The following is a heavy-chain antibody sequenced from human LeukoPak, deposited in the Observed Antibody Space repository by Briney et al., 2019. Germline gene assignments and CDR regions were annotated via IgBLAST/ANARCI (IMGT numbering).Heavy chain of an antibody. CDR2: ISTQSGNT. J-gene: IGHJ4*02. CDR1: GYTLTSYG. CDR3: ARGAYGDK. D-gene: IGHD4-17*01. V-gene: IGHV1-18*01. Sequence: ASVKVSCKASGYTLTSYGINWMRQAPGQGLEWMGWISTQSGNTNYAQKVQGRLTLTTDRSANTAYMELRSLRSDDTAVYYCARGAYGDKWGQGTMVTVSS.